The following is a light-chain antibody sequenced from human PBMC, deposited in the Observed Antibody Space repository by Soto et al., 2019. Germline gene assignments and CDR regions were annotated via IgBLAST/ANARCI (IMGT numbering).Light chain of an antibody. CDR1: SSDVGGYNY. J-gene: IGLJ2*01. CDR3: SSYTSSSTVV. CDR2: DVS. V-gene: IGLV2-14*01. Sequence: QSVLTQPASVSGSPGQSIIISCTGTSSDVGGYNYVSWYQQHPGKAPKHMIYDVSNRPSGVSNRFSGSKSGNTASLTISGLQAEDEADYYCSSYTSSSTVVFGGGTKLTVL.